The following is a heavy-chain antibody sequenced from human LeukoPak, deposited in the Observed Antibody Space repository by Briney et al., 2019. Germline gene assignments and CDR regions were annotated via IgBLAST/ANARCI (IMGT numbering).Heavy chain of an antibody. D-gene: IGHD3-3*01. J-gene: IGHJ4*02. CDR3: ARQAFWSGYYPY. CDR2: IIPIFGTA. CDR1: GGTFSSYA. Sequence: ASVKVSCKASGGTFSSYAISWVRQAPGQGLEWMGGIIPIFGTANYAQKFQGRDTITADESTSTAYMELSSLRSEDTAVYYCARQAFWSGYYPYWGQGTLVTVSS. V-gene: IGHV1-69*13.